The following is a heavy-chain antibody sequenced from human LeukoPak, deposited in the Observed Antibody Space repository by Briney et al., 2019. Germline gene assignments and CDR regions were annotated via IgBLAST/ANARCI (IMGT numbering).Heavy chain of an antibody. J-gene: IGHJ6*02. CDR1: GFTFSSYA. CDR2: ISYDGSNK. Sequence: GGSLRLSCAASGFTFSSYAMHWVRQAPGKGLEWVAVISYDGSNKYYADSVKGRFTISRDNSKNTLYLQMNSLRAEDTAVYYCARPIGKYYYYGMDVWGQGTTVTVSS. CDR3: ARPIGKYYYYGMDV. V-gene: IGHV3-30-3*01. D-gene: IGHD1-1*01.